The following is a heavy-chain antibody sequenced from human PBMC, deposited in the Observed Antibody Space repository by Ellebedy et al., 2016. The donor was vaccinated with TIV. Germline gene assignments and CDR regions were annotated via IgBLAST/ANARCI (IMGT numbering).Heavy chain of an antibody. Sequence: AASVKVSCKASGYTFTTYGISWARHAPGQGLEWMGWISAYNGNTNYAQKLQGRVTMTTNTSTSTAYMELRSLKSDDTAVYYCARGRNGSLTDWGQGTLVTVSS. CDR2: ISAYNGNT. D-gene: IGHD1-26*01. J-gene: IGHJ4*02. CDR1: GYTFTTYG. V-gene: IGHV1-18*04. CDR3: ARGRNGSLTD.